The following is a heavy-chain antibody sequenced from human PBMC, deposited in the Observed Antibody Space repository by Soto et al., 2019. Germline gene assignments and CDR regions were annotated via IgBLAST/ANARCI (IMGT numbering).Heavy chain of an antibody. V-gene: IGHV3-23*01. CDR1: GFTFSSYA. Sequence: HPGGSLRLSCAASGFTFSSYAMSWVRQAPGKGLEWVSAISGSGGSTYYADSVKGRFTISRDNSKNTLYLQMNSLRAEDTAVYYCAKANPNLYSSSSSVDYYYGMDVWGQGTTVTVSS. J-gene: IGHJ6*02. CDR3: AKANPNLYSSSSSVDYYYGMDV. CDR2: ISGSGGST. D-gene: IGHD6-6*01.